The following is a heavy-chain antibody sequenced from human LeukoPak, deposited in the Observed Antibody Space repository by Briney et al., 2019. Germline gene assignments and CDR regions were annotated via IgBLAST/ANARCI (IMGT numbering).Heavy chain of an antibody. CDR2: IYYSGST. D-gene: IGHD3-10*01. Sequence: SETLSLTCTVSGGSISSYYWSWIRQPPGKGLEWIGYIYYSGSTNYNPSLKSRVTISVDTSKNQFSLKLSSVTAADTAVYYCARAPLLWFGESKGFDYWGQGTLVTVSS. J-gene: IGHJ4*02. V-gene: IGHV4-59*01. CDR3: ARAPLLWFGESKGFDY. CDR1: GGSISSYY.